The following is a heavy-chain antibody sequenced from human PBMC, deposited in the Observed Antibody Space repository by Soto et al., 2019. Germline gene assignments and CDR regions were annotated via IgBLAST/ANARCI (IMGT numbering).Heavy chain of an antibody. Sequence: GGSLRLSCAASGFTFSSYGMHWVRQAPGKGLEWVAVISYDGSNKYYADSVKGRFTISRGNSKNTLYLQMNSLRAEDTAVYYCAKERPSGNSYYYWGQGTLVTVSS. CDR3: AKERPSGNSYYY. CDR2: ISYDGSNK. V-gene: IGHV3-30*18. J-gene: IGHJ4*02. CDR1: GFTFSSYG. D-gene: IGHD2-21*02.